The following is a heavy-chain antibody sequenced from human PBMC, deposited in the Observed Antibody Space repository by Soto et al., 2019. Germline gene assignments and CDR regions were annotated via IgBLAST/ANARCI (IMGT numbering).Heavy chain of an antibody. CDR1: GFTFRSYV. D-gene: IGHD3-16*01. J-gene: IGHJ4*02. V-gene: IGHV3-33*05. CDR2: TSYDGSNN. Sequence: QVQLVESGGGVVQPGTSLRLSCVGSGFTFRSYVIHWVRQAPGKGLEWVALTSYDGSNNFYGYSVKGRFTISRDNSRNTVELQMDSLRLDDTALYYCARWGTTGGLDVWGQGTLVSVSS. CDR3: ARWGTTGGLDV.